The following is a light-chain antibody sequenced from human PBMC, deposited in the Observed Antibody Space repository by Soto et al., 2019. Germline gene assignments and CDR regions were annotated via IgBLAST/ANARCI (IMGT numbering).Light chain of an antibody. Sequence: QSVLTQPPSVSGAPGQRVTISCTGSSSNIGAGYDVHWYQQLPGTAPKLLIYGNSNRPSGVPDRFSGSKSGTSASLAITGLQSEEEDDYYCQSYDSRLSVLFGGGTKLTVL. CDR3: QSYDSRLSVL. V-gene: IGLV1-40*01. J-gene: IGLJ2*01. CDR2: GNS. CDR1: SSNIGAGYD.